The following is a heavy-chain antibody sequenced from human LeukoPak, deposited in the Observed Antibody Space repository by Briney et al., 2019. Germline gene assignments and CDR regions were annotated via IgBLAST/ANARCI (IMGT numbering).Heavy chain of an antibody. D-gene: IGHD4-23*01. CDR2: VFYCGSA. V-gene: IGHV4-39*01. CDR3: ARIGHGANSHLKWYFDV. CDR1: GVSISTRIYY. Sequence: SETLSLTCDVAGVSISTRIYYCAWLRQPPGKGLEWIASVFYCGSAYYSPSCKSRLGIPLDPSKNQFSLQLSSVTVADTAVYYCARIGHGANSHLKWYFDVWGRGTLVTVSS. J-gene: IGHJ2*01.